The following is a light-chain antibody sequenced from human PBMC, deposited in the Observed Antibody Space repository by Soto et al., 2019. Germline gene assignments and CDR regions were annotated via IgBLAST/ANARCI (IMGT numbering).Light chain of an antibody. CDR2: AAS. Sequence: EIVMTQSPATLSVSPGEGATLSCRASQSVSSNLAWYQQKPGQAPRLLIYAASSRATGIPDRFSGSGSGTDFTLTISRLEPEDFAVYYCQQYGSSPQTFGPGTKVDIK. V-gene: IGKV3-20*01. J-gene: IGKJ3*01. CDR1: QSVSSN. CDR3: QQYGSSPQT.